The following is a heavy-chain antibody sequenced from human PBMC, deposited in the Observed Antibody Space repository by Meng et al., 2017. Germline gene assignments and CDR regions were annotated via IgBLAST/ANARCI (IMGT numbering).Heavy chain of an antibody. J-gene: IGHJ4*02. CDR2: IYHCGST. Sequence: QVRLTESGPGLVQPSVTFPCTCAASGGSIRSSTWWSWGRQTPGKGLEWIGEIYHCGSTNYNPSLKSRVTISVDKSKTQFSLKLRSVTAADTAVYYCARIGDWGSTRYFDYWGQGTLVTVSS. D-gene: IGHD7-27*01. CDR3: ARIGDWGSTRYFDY. V-gene: IGHV4-4*02. CDR1: GGSIRSSTW.